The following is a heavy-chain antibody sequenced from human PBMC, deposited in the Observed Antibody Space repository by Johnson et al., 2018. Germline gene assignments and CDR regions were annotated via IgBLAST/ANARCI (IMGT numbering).Heavy chain of an antibody. CDR3: ARDLNYSGTYLRYFQH. V-gene: IGHV3-7*01. J-gene: IGHJ1*01. CDR2: IKQDGSET. CDR1: GFTFSSYW. D-gene: IGHD1-26*01. Sequence: EVQLVETGGGLVQPGGSLRLSCAASGFTFSSYWMTWVRQAPGKGLEWVANIKQDGSETYYVDSVKGRFTISRDNAKNSLYLQMNSLRAEDTAGYYCARDLNYSGTYLRYFQHWGQGTLVTVSS.